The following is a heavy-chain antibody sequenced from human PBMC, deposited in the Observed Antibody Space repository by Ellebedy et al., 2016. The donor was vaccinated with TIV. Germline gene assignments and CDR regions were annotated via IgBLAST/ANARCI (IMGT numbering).Heavy chain of an antibody. J-gene: IGHJ4*02. CDR1: GFTFSNYW. V-gene: IGHV3-74*01. Sequence: PGGSLRLSCAASGFTFSNYWMHWVRQGPGKGLVWVSRSSSDGRSTSYADSVKGRFTISRDNSKNTLYLQMNSLRAEDSAVYYCARDDEYRFDYWGQGALVTVSS. CDR2: SSSDGRST. D-gene: IGHD2/OR15-2a*01. CDR3: ARDDEYRFDY.